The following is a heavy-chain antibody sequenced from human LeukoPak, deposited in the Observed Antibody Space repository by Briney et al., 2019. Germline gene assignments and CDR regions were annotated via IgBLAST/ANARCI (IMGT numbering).Heavy chain of an antibody. Sequence: PGGSLRLSCAASGFTFDDYAMHWVRQAPGKGLEWVSGISWNSGSIGYADSVKGRFTISRDNAKNSLYLQMNSLRAEDTAVYYCARDPASGSYSTLSDYWGQGTLVTVSS. V-gene: IGHV3-9*01. J-gene: IGHJ4*02. CDR3: ARDPASGSYSTLSDY. CDR2: ISWNSGSI. D-gene: IGHD1-26*01. CDR1: GFTFDDYA.